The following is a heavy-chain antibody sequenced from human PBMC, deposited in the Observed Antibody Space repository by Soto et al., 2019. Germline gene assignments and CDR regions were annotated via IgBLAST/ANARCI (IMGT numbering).Heavy chain of an antibody. V-gene: IGHV3-33*03. CDR2: IWYDGSNK. CDR3: AAATTWNFHFPY. D-gene: IGHD1-7*01. J-gene: IGHJ4*02. CDR1: GFTISTHG. Sequence: QAQLVESGGGVVQPGTSLRLSCAASGFTISTHGMHWVRQAPGKGLEWLANIWYDGSNKFYAESVKGRFSISKDNAKNTVYLQMSSPRAEDTAVYYCAAATTWNFHFPYWGQGTQVTVSS.